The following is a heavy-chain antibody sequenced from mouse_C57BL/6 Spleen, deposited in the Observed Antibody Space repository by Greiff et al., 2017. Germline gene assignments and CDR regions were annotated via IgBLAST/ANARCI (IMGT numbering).Heavy chain of an antibody. Sequence: EVKLVESGGGLVKPGGSLKLSCAASGFTFSSYAMSWVRQTPEKRLEWVATISDGGSYTYYPDNVKGRFTISRDNAKNNLYLQISHLKSEDTAMYYCARDGYYGSSSSFDYWGQGTTLTVSS. D-gene: IGHD1-1*01. J-gene: IGHJ2*01. CDR3: ARDGYYGSSSSFDY. CDR2: ISDGGSYT. V-gene: IGHV5-4*01. CDR1: GFTFSSYA.